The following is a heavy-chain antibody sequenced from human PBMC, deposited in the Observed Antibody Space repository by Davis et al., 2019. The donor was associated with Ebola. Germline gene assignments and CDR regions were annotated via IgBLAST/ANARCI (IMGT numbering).Heavy chain of an antibody. CDR3: ARNLDFWSGFPDDY. CDR1: GYTFTSYY. D-gene: IGHD3-3*01. Sequence: ASVKVSCKASGYTFTSYYMHWVRQAPGQGLEWMGWINPNSGGTNYAQKFQGRVTMTRDTSISTAYMELSRLRSDDTAVYYCARNLDFWSGFPDDYWGQGTLVTVSS. CDR2: INPNSGGT. V-gene: IGHV1-2*02. J-gene: IGHJ4*02.